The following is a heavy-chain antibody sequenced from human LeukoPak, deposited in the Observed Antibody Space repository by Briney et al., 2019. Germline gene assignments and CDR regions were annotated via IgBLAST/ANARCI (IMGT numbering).Heavy chain of an antibody. CDR3: STGGASGSYSLPVY. V-gene: IGHV1-2*02. Sequence: ASVKVSCKASGYTFTGYYMHWVRQAPGQGLEWMGWINPNSGGTKHAQKLQGRVTMTRDTYISTAYMELSRLRCDYTAVYYCSTGGASGSYSLPVYWGQGTLVTVSS. CDR1: GYTFTGYY. D-gene: IGHD1-26*01. J-gene: IGHJ4*02. CDR2: INPNSGGT.